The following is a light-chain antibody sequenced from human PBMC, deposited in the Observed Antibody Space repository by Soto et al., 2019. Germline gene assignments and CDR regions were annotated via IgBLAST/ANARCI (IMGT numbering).Light chain of an antibody. CDR1: QSVSSSH. J-gene: IGKJ1*01. CDR2: GAS. CDR3: QQYGSSPRT. Sequence: EIVLTQSPGTLSLSPGERATLSCRASQSVSSSHLAWYQQKPGQAPRLLIYGASSRATGIPDRFSGSGSGTDFPLTISRLDPEDFAVYYCQQYGSSPRTFGQGTKVDIK. V-gene: IGKV3-20*01.